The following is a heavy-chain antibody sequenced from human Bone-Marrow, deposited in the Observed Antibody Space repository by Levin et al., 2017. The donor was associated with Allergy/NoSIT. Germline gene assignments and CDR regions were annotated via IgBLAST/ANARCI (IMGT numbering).Heavy chain of an antibody. D-gene: IGHD3-22*01. V-gene: IGHV3-9*01. J-gene: IGHJ4*02. CDR3: GKDVSHYDTSGYIDY. Sequence: GGSLRLSCAASGFNFGDHAMHWVRQGPGKGLQWVSGISWNGAIIGYADSLKVRFTISRDNAKNSLYLEIYSLRPEDTAFYYCGKDVSHYDTSGYIDYWGQGTLVTVSS. CDR1: GFNFGDHA. CDR2: ISWNGAII.